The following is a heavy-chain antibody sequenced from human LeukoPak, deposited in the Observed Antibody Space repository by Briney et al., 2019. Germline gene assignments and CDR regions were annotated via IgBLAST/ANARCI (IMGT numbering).Heavy chain of an antibody. J-gene: IGHJ4*02. Sequence: ASVKVSCKASGYRFISYGISWVRQGPGQGLEWMGWISAYNGNINYAQRFQGRVTMSTDGSTSTAYMELRSLRSDDTAVYYCARDPRSGPTSFDYWGQGTLVTVSS. D-gene: IGHD6-19*01. CDR2: ISAYNGNI. V-gene: IGHV1-18*01. CDR3: ARDPRSGPTSFDY. CDR1: GYRFISYG.